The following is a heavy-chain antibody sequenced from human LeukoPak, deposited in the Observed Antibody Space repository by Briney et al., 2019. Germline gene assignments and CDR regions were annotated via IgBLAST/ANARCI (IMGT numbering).Heavy chain of an antibody. D-gene: IGHD1-26*01. Sequence: AASVKVSCKAPGYTFTGYYMHWVRQAPGQGLEWMGWINPNSGGTNYAQKFQGRVTMTRDTSISTAYMELSRLRSDDTAVYYCARDYGSHPLFWFDPWGQGTLVTVSS. CDR3: ARDYGSHPLFWFDP. V-gene: IGHV1-2*02. J-gene: IGHJ5*02. CDR1: GYTFTGYY. CDR2: INPNSGGT.